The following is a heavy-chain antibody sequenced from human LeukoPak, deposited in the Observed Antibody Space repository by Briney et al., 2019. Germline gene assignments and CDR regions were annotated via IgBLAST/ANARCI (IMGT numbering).Heavy chain of an antibody. CDR2: ISYDGSNK. CDR3: AKDESGSLGYNWFDP. J-gene: IGHJ5*02. D-gene: IGHD1-26*01. CDR1: GFTFSSYA. V-gene: IGHV3-30-3*01. Sequence: GGSLRLSCAASGFTFSSYAMHWVRQAPGKGLEWVAVISYDGSNKYYADSVKGRFTISRDNSKNTLYLQMNSLRAEDTAVYYCAKDESGSLGYNWFDPWGQGTLVTVSS.